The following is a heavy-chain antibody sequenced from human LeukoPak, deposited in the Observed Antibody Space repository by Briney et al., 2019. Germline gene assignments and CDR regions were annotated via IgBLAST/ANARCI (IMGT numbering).Heavy chain of an antibody. Sequence: SETLSLTCTVSGGSIGSGGYYWSWIRQPPGKGLEWIGYIYHSGSTYYNPSLKSRVTISVDRSKNQFSLKLSSVTAADTAVYYCARARIAAAGTAADAFDIWGQGTMVTVSS. J-gene: IGHJ3*02. CDR1: GGSIGSGGYY. CDR3: ARARIAAAGTAADAFDI. V-gene: IGHV4-30-2*01. CDR2: IYHSGST. D-gene: IGHD6-13*01.